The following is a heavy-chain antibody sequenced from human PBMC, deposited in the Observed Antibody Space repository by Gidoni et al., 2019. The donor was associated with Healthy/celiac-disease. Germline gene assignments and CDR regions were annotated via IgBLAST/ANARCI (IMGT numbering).Heavy chain of an antibody. Sequence: GQSWGRAVSPGRSLRLCCAASGFTFSSYAMHRVRQAPGKGLEWVAVISYDGSNKYDADSVKGRFTISRDNSKNTLYLQMNSLRAEDTAVYYCAREPGSSSLSNWGQGTLVTVSS. CDR3: AREPGSSSLSN. J-gene: IGHJ4*02. V-gene: IGHV3-30-3*01. CDR1: GFTFSSYA. D-gene: IGHD6-13*01. CDR2: ISYDGSNK.